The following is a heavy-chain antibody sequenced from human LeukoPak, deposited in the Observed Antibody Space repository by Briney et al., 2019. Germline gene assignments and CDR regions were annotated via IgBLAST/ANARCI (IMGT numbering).Heavy chain of an antibody. D-gene: IGHD3-10*01. Sequence: ASVKVSCKASGYTFTSYGISWVRQAPGQGLEWMGWISAYNGNTNNAQKLQGRVTMTTDTSTSTAYMELRSLRSDDTAVYYCARGSDYYGSGSYKSWFDPWGQGTLVTVSS. V-gene: IGHV1-18*04. CDR2: ISAYNGNT. CDR3: ARGSDYYGSGSYKSWFDP. J-gene: IGHJ5*02. CDR1: GYTFTSYG.